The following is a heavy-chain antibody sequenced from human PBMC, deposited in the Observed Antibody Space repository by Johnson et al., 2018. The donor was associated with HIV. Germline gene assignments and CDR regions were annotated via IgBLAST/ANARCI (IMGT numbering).Heavy chain of an antibody. D-gene: IGHD3-3*01. CDR3: ARYFGVVIYDAFDI. Sequence: QVQLVESGGGVVQPGTSLILSCAASGFTFSYYSMHWVRQAPGKGLEWVAVISYDGNNKYYADSVKGRFTISRDNSKSTLYLQMNSLRVEDTAVYYCARYFGVVIYDAFDIWGQGTMVTVSS. V-gene: IGHV3-30-3*01. CDR2: ISYDGNNK. CDR1: GFTFSYYS. J-gene: IGHJ3*02.